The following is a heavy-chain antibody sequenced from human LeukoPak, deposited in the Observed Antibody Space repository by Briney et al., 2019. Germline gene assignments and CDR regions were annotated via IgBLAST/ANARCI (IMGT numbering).Heavy chain of an antibody. CDR3: ARAHNWKYGSFDF. J-gene: IGHJ4*02. V-gene: IGHV3-7*01. CDR1: EFTFNNYW. D-gene: IGHD1-7*01. Sequence: PGGSLRLSCAASEFTFNNYWMSWVRQAPGKGLEWVANIKQDGSEKYYVDSVKGRFTISRDNAKNSLYLQMNSLRAEDTAVYYCARAHNWKYGSFDFWGQGTLVTVSS. CDR2: IKQDGSEK.